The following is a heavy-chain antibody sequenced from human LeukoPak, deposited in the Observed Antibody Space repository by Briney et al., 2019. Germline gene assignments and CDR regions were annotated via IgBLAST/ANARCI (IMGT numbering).Heavy chain of an antibody. J-gene: IGHJ4*02. D-gene: IGHD6-13*01. Sequence: PGASVKVSCKASGYTFTSYDINWVRQATGQGLEWMGWMNPNSGNTGYAQKFQGRVTMTRNTSISTAYTELSSLRSEDTAVYYCASSIAAAGITPGNFDYWGQGTLVTVSS. CDR1: GYTFTSYD. V-gene: IGHV1-8*01. CDR3: ASSIAAAGITPGNFDY. CDR2: MNPNSGNT.